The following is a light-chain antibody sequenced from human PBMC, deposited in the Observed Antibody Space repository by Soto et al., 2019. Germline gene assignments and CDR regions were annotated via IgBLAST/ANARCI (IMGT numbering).Light chain of an antibody. CDR3: QLCVSWRPLT. V-gene: IGKV3-15*01. Sequence: EIVMTQSPATLSVSPGETATLSCRASQSVNLNLAWYQQKPGEAPRLLIYGASIRATGIPARFSGSGAGTEFTLTINSLRSEDSAVYYWQLCVSWRPLTFGGGTTVEIK. CDR1: QSVNLN. CDR2: GAS. J-gene: IGKJ4*01.